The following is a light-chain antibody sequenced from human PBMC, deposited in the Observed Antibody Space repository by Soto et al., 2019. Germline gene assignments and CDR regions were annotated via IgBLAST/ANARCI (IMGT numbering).Light chain of an antibody. J-gene: IGLJ2*01. CDR1: SSNIGSNY. V-gene: IGLV1-47*01. Sequence: QSVLTQPPSASGTPGQRVTISCSGSSSNIGSNYVYWYQQLPGTAPKLLIYRNNKRPSGVPDRFSGSKSGTSASLAISGRRSEDEADYNCAAWDDSLSVVFGGGTKLTVL. CDR2: RNN. CDR3: AAWDDSLSVV.